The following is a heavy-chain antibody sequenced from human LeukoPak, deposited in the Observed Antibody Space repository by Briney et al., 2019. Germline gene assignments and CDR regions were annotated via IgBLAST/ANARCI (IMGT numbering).Heavy chain of an antibody. CDR1: GFTFSSYW. CDR2: INHNGNVN. Sequence: GGSLRLSCAASGFTFSSYWMNWARQAPGKGLEWVASINHNGNVNYYVDSVKGRFTTSRDNAKNSLYLQMSNLRAEDTAVYFCARRGGLDVWGQGATVTVSS. J-gene: IGHJ6*02. CDR3: ARRGGLDV. V-gene: IGHV3-7*03.